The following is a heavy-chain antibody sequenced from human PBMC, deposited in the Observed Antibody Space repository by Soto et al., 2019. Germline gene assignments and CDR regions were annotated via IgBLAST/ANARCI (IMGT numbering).Heavy chain of an antibody. D-gene: IGHD1-26*01. Sequence: QPGGSLRLSCAASGFTFSSYEMNWVRQAPGKGLEWVSYISSSGSTIYYADSVKGRFTISRDNAKNSLYLQMNSLRAEDTAAYYCARALPADFDYWGQGTLVTVSS. CDR1: GFTFSSYE. J-gene: IGHJ4*02. V-gene: IGHV3-48*03. CDR3: ARALPADFDY. CDR2: ISSSGSTI.